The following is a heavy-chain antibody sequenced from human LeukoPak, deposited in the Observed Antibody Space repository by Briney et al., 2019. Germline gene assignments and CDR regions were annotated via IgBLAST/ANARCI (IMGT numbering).Heavy chain of an antibody. CDR2: IFSNGAT. J-gene: IGHJ4*02. V-gene: IGHV4-59*01. CDR1: GGSISRYY. CDR3: ARWGGEPHLPFDY. Sequence: PSETLSLTCTVSGGSISRYYWSWIRQSPEKGLEWIGYIFSNGATNYNPSLKSRVTMSVDTSKSQFSLKLNSVIAADTAVYHCARWGGEPHLPFDYWGQGTLVTVSS. D-gene: IGHD3-16*01.